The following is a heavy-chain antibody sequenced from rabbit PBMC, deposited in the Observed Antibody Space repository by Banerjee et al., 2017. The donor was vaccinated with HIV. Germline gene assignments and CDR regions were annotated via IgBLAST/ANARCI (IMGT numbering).Heavy chain of an antibody. CDR1: GFTISSYH. D-gene: IGHD1-1*01. J-gene: IGHJ4*01. V-gene: IGHV1S7*01. CDR2: IDGGKGTT. Sequence: QLEESGGGLVTPGGTLTLTCTASGFTISSYHMGWVRQAPGKGLEWIGIIDGGKGTTDYASWVNGRFTVTSDNAQNTVDLQMSGLTAADTATYFCARGYHDTSGYFNLWGPGTLVTVS. CDR3: ARGYHDTSGYFNL.